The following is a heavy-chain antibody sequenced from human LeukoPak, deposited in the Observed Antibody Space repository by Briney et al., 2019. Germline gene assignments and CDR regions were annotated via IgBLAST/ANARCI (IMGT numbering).Heavy chain of an antibody. CDR2: INPSNANT. D-gene: IGHD3-22*01. Sequence: GASVKVSCKDSGYTFTSYGISWVRQAPGQGLEFMGWINPSNANTNYAQNLQGRVTMTTDTSTSTAYMELKSLRSDDTAVYYCARDPYDSSGGDRFDYWGQGTLVTVSS. V-gene: IGHV1-18*01. CDR3: ARDPYDSSGGDRFDY. J-gene: IGHJ4*02. CDR1: GYTFTSYG.